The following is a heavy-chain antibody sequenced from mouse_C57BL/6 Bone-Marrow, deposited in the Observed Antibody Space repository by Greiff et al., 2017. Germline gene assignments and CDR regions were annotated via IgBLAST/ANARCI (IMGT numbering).Heavy chain of an antibody. CDR1: GFSLSTSGMG. CDR3: ARNYYGYFDV. V-gene: IGHV8-12*01. Sequence: QVTLKASGPGILQSSQTLSLTCSFSGFSLSTSGMGVSWIRQPSGKGLEWLAHIYWDDDKRYNPSLKSRLTISKDTSRNQVFLKITSVDTADTATYYCARNYYGYFDVWGTGTTVTVSS. CDR2: IYWDDDK. J-gene: IGHJ1*03.